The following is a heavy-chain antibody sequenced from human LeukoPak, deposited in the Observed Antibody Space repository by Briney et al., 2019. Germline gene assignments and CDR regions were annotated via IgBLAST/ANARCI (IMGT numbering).Heavy chain of an antibody. CDR1: GASISGYY. CDR2: IYDSGTT. V-gene: IGHV4-59*01. D-gene: IGHD2-15*01. J-gene: IGHJ4*02. CDR3: ARTKRVDYFDF. Sequence: NASETLSLTCSVSGASISGYYWSWIRQPPGKGLEWIAYIYDSGTTDYNPSLKSRVAISIDTSKNHFSLKLSSVTAADTAVYYCARTKRVDYFDFWGQGTLVTVSS.